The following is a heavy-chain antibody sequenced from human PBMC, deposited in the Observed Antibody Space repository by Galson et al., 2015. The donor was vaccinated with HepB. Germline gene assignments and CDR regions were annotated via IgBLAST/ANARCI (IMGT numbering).Heavy chain of an antibody. D-gene: IGHD2-15*01. Sequence: SVKVSCKASGGTFSRYAISWVRQAPGQGLEWMGGIIPIFGTANYAQKFQGRVTITADESTSTAYMELSSLRSEDTAVYYCARDKGADCSGGSCYAHYYYGMDVWGQGTTVTVSS. V-gene: IGHV1-69*13. CDR3: ARDKGADCSGGSCYAHYYYGMDV. J-gene: IGHJ6*02. CDR1: GGTFSRYA. CDR2: IIPIFGTA.